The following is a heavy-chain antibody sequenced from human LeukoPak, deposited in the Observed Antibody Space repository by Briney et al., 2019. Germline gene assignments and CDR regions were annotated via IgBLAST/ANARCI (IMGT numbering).Heavy chain of an antibody. D-gene: IGHD1-26*01. Sequence: GGSLRLSCAASGFTFNSYEMNWVRQAPGKGLEWVSYINSGGSAIYYADSVKGRFTISRDNTKNSLYLQMNSLRADDTAVYYCARGGSYVHYWGQGTLVTVSS. CDR2: INSGGSAI. CDR3: ARGGSYVHY. V-gene: IGHV3-48*03. CDR1: GFTFNSYE. J-gene: IGHJ4*02.